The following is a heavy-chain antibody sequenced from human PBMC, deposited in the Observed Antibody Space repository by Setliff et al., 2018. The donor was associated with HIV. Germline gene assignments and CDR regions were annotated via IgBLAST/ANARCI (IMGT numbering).Heavy chain of an antibody. V-gene: IGHV3-72*01. Sequence: PGGSLRLSCIASAFSFNNYYMTWVRQAPGKGLEWVGRARDKANGYTTEYAASVKGRFTISRDDSENSLYLQMNSLKVEDTATYFYARASPGVVMIPDSWGQGTLVTVSS. J-gene: IGHJ4*02. CDR1: AFSFNNYY. CDR2: ARDKANGYTT. D-gene: IGHD3-22*01. CDR3: ARASPGVVMIPDS.